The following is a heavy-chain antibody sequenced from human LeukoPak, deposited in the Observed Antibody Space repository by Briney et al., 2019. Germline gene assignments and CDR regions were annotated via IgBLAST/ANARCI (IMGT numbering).Heavy chain of an antibody. CDR1: GYSISRGYY. CDR2: IYHSGDT. D-gene: IGHD6-13*01. J-gene: IGHJ4*02. CDR3: ARRIAAAGSPYFDY. Sequence: SETLSLTCTVSGYSISRGYYWGWIRQSPGKGLEWIGSIYHSGDTYYNPSVRSRVTMSVDTSKNHFSLKVSSVTAADTAVYYCARRIAAAGSPYFDYWGQGTLVTVSS. V-gene: IGHV4-38-2*02.